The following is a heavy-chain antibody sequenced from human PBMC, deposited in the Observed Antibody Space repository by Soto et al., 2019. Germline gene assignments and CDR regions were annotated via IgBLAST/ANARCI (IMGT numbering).Heavy chain of an antibody. V-gene: IGHV4-30-2*01. CDR2: IYHTGTT. J-gene: IGHJ5*02. CDR3: ATGINYYDSSGDSWFDP. CDR1: GGSINSGDYS. D-gene: IGHD3-22*01. Sequence: SETLSLTCTVSGGSINSGDYSWTWIRQPPGKGLEWIGYIYHTGTTYYNTSLKSRVTVSVDRSKNQFSLKMSSVTAADTAVYYCATGINYYDSSGDSWFDPWGQGTLVTVSS.